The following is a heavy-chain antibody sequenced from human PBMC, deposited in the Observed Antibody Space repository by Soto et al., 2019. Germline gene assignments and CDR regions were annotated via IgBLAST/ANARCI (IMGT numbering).Heavy chain of an antibody. V-gene: IGHV4-59*01. CDR2: IYYSGST. Sequence: SETLSLTCTVSGGSISSYYCSWIRQPPGKGLEWIGYIYYSGSTNYNPSLKSRVTISVDTSKNQFSLKLSSVTAADTAVYYCARDGRRHSYGMDVWGQGTTVTVSS. CDR1: GGSISSYY. J-gene: IGHJ6*02. CDR3: ARDGRRHSYGMDV. D-gene: IGHD1-26*01.